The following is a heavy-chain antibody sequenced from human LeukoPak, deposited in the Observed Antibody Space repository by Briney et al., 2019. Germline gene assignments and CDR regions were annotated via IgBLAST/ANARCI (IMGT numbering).Heavy chain of an antibody. V-gene: IGHV4-39*01. J-gene: IGHJ5*02. CDR1: GGSISSSSYY. CDR2: IYYSGST. D-gene: IGHD2-2*01. CDR3: ARRPDIVVVPAALGWFDP. Sequence: SETLSLTCTVSGGSISSSSYYWGWIRQPPGKGLEWIGSIYYSGSTYYNPSLNRRVTISVDTSKNQFSLKLSSVTAADTAVYYCARRPDIVVVPAALGWFDPWGQGTLVTVSS.